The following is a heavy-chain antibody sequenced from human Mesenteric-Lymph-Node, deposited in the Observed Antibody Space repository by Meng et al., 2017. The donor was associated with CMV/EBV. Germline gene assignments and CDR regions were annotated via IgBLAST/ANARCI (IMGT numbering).Heavy chain of an antibody. J-gene: IGHJ4*02. V-gene: IGHV3-48*04. D-gene: IGHD5-18*01. CDR2: ISSDSSTI. CDR3: ARGRGYNYGYSDY. CDR1: GFTFRSYG. Sequence: GESLKISCAASGFTFRSYGINWVRQAPGEGLEWVSYISSDSSTIYYADSVKGRFTISRDNAKNSLYLQMNSLRAEDTAVYFCARGRGYNYGYSDYWGQGTLVTVSS.